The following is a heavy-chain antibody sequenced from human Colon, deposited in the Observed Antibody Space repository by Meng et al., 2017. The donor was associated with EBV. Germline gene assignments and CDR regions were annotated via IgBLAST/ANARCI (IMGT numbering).Heavy chain of an antibody. CDR1: GDSISSGDYS. J-gene: IGHJ5*02. V-gene: IGHV4-30-2*01. Sequence: LLLQESDSGLVQPSQPPSLPCAVSGDSISSGDYSWSWIRQPPGQGLEWIGYIYHGGTTYNTSLKSRVTISVDNSKNQFSLRLTSVTAADTAVYYCARGPYCGGDCYWFDPWGQGTLVTVSS. D-gene: IGHD2-21*02. CDR3: ARGPYCGGDCYWFDP. CDR2: IYHGGTT.